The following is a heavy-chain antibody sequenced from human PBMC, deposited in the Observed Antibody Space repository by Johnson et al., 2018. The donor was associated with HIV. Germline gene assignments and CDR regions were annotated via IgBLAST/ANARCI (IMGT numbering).Heavy chain of an antibody. CDR3: AKDVGGNKDDEWATFNYYALWDAHPVPDPRAVSGAFDV. J-gene: IGHJ3*01. V-gene: IGHV3-53*01. CDR1: GFAVSSNY. CDR2: IYSGSNT. D-gene: IGHD3/OR15-3a*01. Sequence: VQLVESGGGLIQPGGSLRLSCAASGFAVSSNYMSWVRQAPGKGLEWVSVIYSGSNTYYADSVTGRSTISRDNSNNKLYLQMNRLRDEDTALYYCAKDVGGNKDDEWATFNYYALWDAHPVPDPRAVSGAFDVWGQGTVVTVSS.